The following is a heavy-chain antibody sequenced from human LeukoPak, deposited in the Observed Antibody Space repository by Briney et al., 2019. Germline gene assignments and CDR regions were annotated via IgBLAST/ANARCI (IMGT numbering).Heavy chain of an antibody. Sequence: GGSLRLSCAASGFSFSSYAMSWVRQAPGKGLEWVSAINSAGRTYYADSVKGRFTISRDNSKNTLYLQMNSLRAEDTAVYYCGEDRDTAATSPDDWGQGTLVTVSS. CDR3: GEDRDTAATSPDD. CDR2: INSAGRT. CDR1: GFSFSSYA. V-gene: IGHV3-23*01. J-gene: IGHJ4*02. D-gene: IGHD5-12*01.